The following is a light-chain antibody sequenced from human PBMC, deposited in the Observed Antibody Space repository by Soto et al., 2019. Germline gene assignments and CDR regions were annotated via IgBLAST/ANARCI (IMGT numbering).Light chain of an antibody. CDR1: QSLNRN. J-gene: IGKJ3*01. Sequence: EILMTQSPATLSVSPGERATLSCRASQSLNRNLAWYQQKPGQAPRLIIYGASTRASGIPARFSGSGSGTAFPLTISSLQSEDFELYYCQHYNDWPPAFTFGPGTKVDL. CDR2: GAS. V-gene: IGKV3D-15*01. CDR3: QHYNDWPPAFT.